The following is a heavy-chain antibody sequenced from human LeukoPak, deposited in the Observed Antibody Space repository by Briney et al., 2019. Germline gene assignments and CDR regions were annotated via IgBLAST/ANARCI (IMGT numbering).Heavy chain of an antibody. CDR3: ARGRVGVGKLIRKPNWLDR. V-gene: IGHV4-34*01. CDR2: INHSGST. D-gene: IGHD3-10*01. CDR1: GGSFSGYY. J-gene: IGHJ5*02. Sequence: SETLSLTCAVYGGSFSGYYWSWIRQPPGKGLEFIGEINHSGSTNYNPSLTSRVTISVDTSKNQFSLKLSSVTAADTAVYYCARGRVGVGKLIRKPNWLDRWGQGTLVTVSS.